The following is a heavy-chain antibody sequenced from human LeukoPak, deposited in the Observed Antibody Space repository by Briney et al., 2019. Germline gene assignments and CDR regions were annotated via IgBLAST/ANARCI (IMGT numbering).Heavy chain of an antibody. J-gene: IGHJ6*04. CDR3: ARDGLPGFGMDV. V-gene: IGHV4-59*01. CDR2: IYYSGST. CDR1: GGSIRSYY. Sequence: SETLSLTCTVSGGSIRSYYWSCIRQPPGKGRECIGYIYYSGSTNYNPSLKGRVTISVDTSKNQFSLKLSYVTAADTAFYYYARDGLPGFGMDVWGKGTTVTVSS. D-gene: IGHD2-2*01.